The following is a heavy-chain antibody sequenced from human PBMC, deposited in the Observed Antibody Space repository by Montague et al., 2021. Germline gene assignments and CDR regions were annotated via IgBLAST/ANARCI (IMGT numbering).Heavy chain of an antibody. V-gene: IGHV4-59*12. CDR1: GDSITGYY. Sequence: SETLSLTCSVSGDSITGYYWSWIRLPPGKGLEWIGYVYSSGSTSYNPSLKSRVIISVEPAKNQISLTLNSATAADTAVYYCARGHGYDSSWFYWGQGTLIFVSA. D-gene: IGHD6-13*01. CDR2: VYSSGST. CDR3: ARGHGYDSSWFY. J-gene: IGHJ4*02.